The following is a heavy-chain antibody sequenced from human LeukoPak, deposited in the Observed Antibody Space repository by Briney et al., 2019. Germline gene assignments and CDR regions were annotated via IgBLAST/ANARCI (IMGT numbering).Heavy chain of an antibody. CDR2: INHSGST. CDR3: ARFGLRRLDY. V-gene: IGHV4-34*01. J-gene: IGHJ4*02. D-gene: IGHD5/OR15-5a*01. CDR1: GGSFSGYY. Sequence: PSETLSLTCAVYGGSFSGYYWSWIRQPPGKGLEWIGEINHSGSTNYNPSLKSRVTIPVDTSKNQFSLKLSSVTAADTAVYYCARFGLRRLDYWGQGALVTVSS.